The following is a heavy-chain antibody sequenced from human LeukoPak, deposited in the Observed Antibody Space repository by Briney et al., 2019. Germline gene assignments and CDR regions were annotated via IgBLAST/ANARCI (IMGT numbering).Heavy chain of an antibody. Sequence: PSETLSLTCAVYGGSFSGYYWSWIRQPPGKGLEWIGEINHSGSTNYNPSLKSRVTISVDTSKNQFSLKLSSVTAADTVVYYCALLYGDYGYYFDYWGQGTLVTVSS. CDR3: ALLYGDYGYYFDY. V-gene: IGHV4-34*01. CDR1: GGSFSGYY. D-gene: IGHD4-17*01. J-gene: IGHJ4*02. CDR2: INHSGST.